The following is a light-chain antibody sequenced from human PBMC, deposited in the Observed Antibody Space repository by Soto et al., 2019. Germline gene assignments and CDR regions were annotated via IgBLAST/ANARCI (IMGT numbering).Light chain of an antibody. CDR3: KDFTSYPLT. V-gene: IGKV1-13*02. CDR2: DIS. J-gene: IGKJ4*01. Sequence: GDRVTITCRASQGINSALAWYQQKPGKAPKLLIYDISTLENGVPSRFSGSGSGTDFSLTISSLQPEDFADYYCKDFTSYPLTFGGGTKVEIK. CDR1: QGINSA.